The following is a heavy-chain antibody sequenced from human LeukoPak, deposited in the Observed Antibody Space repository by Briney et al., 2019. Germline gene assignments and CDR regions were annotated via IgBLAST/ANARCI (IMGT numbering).Heavy chain of an antibody. D-gene: IGHD3-10*01. J-gene: IGHJ6*03. CDR2: INHSGST. V-gene: IGHV4-34*01. Sequence: SETLSLTCTVNGGSFSGSYWSRIRQSPGRGLEWIGEINHSGSTNYNPSLKSRVSISIDTSKNQFSLKLTSVTAADTAMYYCARGPTMVRGVIRFYYYMDAWGKGTTVTVSS. CDR1: GGSFSGSY. CDR3: ARGPTMVRGVIRFYYYMDA.